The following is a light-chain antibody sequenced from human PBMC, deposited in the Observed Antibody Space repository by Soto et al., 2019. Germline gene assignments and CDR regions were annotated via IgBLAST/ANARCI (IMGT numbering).Light chain of an antibody. Sequence: PGARATLSCRASQSVSSRLAWYQQKPGQAPRLLIYGASNRATGIPDRFSGSGSGTDFTLTISRLEPEDFAVYYCQQYNTSPRTFGQGTKVDIK. CDR2: GAS. CDR1: QSVSSR. CDR3: QQYNTSPRT. V-gene: IGKV3-20*01. J-gene: IGKJ1*01.